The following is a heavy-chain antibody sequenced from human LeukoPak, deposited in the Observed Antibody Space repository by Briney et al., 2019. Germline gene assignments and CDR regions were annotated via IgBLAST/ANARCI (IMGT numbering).Heavy chain of an antibody. CDR3: ATNGDSSGWYKMDY. D-gene: IGHD6-19*01. CDR2: FDPEDGET. Sequence: ASVKVSCKVSGYTLTELSMHWVRQAPGKGLEWMGGFDPEDGETTYAQKFQGRVTMTEDTSTDTAYMELSSLRSEDTAVYYCATNGDSSGWYKMDYWGQGTLVTVSS. J-gene: IGHJ4*02. V-gene: IGHV1-24*01. CDR1: GYTLTELS.